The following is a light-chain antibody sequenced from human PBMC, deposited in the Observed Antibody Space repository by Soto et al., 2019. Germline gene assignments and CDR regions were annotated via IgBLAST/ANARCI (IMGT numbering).Light chain of an antibody. CDR3: MQGTHWPYT. J-gene: IGKJ2*01. CDR1: QSLVSSDGNTF. Sequence: DVVMTQSPHSLPVTLGQPASISCSSSQSLVSSDGNTFLNWFQQRPGQSPRRLIYKVSNRDSGVPDRFSGSESGTDFTLKISRVEAEDVGVYYCMQGTHWPYTFGQGTKLEIK. V-gene: IGKV2-30*01. CDR2: KVS.